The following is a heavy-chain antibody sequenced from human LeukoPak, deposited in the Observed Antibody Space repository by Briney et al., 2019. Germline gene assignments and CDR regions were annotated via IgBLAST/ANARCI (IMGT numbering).Heavy chain of an antibody. Sequence: SETLSLTCTVSGGSISSYYWSWIRQPPGKGLEWIGYIYYSGSTNYDPSLKSRVTISVDTSKNQFSLKLSSVTAADTAVYYCARQGELAIDYWGQGTLVTVSS. D-gene: IGHD1-26*01. J-gene: IGHJ4*02. CDR1: GGSISSYY. CDR3: ARQGELAIDY. CDR2: IYYSGST. V-gene: IGHV4-59*01.